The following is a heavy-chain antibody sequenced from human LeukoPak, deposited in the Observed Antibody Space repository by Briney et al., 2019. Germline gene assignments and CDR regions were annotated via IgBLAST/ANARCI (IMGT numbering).Heavy chain of an antibody. Sequence: SESLSLTCTVSGGSISSYYWSWIRQPPAKELEWIGYISHGGSAHYNPSLKSRVTMSIDTSKNHFSLRLTSVTAADTAMYYCARYSGSRWYGDLYYYYYMDVWGKGTTVTVSS. J-gene: IGHJ6*03. V-gene: IGHV4-59*01. CDR2: ISHGGSA. D-gene: IGHD6-13*01. CDR3: ARYSGSRWYGDLYYYYYMDV. CDR1: GGSISSYY.